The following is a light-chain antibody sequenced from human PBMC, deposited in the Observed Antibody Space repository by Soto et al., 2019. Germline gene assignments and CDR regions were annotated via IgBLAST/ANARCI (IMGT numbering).Light chain of an antibody. CDR2: AAS. J-gene: IGKJ1*01. CDR1: QSVSSW. V-gene: IGKV3D-15*01. CDR3: QQNNSYPWT. Sequence: EIQMTQSPASLSVCPWESASLSCRASQSVSSWLAWYQQKPGKAPRLLIYAASSRDSGIPARFSGSGSGTEFTLTISSLQPEDFAAYYCQQNNSYPWTFGQGTKVDI.